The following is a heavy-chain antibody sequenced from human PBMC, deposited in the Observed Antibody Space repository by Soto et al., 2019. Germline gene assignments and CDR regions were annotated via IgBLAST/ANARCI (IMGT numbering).Heavy chain of an antibody. J-gene: IGHJ6*02. D-gene: IGHD5-12*01. V-gene: IGHV4-30-4*01. CDR3: GRAIVATIGGMEV. CDR2: IYYSGSS. CDR1: GGSISSGDYY. Sequence: NPSETLSLTCTVSGGSISSGDYYWSWIRQPPGKGLEYIGYIYYSGSSHYNPSLKSRVTISLDTSRNQFSLKLSSVTAADTAVYYWGRAIVATIGGMEVGDQGTTVTVSS.